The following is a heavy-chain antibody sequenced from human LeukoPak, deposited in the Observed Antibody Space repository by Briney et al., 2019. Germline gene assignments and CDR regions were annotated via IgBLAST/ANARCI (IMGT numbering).Heavy chain of an antibody. CDR2: IYYSGST. D-gene: IGHD3-3*01. J-gene: IGHJ6*03. V-gene: IGHV4-61*01. CDR1: GGSISSSSYY. CDR3: ARGPGLFTIFHAYYMDV. Sequence: SEPLSLTCTVSGGSISSSSYYWRWIRQPPGKGLEWIEYIYYSGSTNYNPSLKSRVTISVDTSKNQFSLKLSSVTAADTAVYYCARGPGLFTIFHAYYMDVWGKGTTVTVSS.